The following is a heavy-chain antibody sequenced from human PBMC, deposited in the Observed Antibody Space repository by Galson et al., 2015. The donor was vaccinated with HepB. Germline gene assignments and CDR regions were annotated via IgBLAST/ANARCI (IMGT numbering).Heavy chain of an antibody. CDR2: IYYSGST. J-gene: IGHJ3*01. D-gene: IGHD1-14*01. CDR1: GGSISSTSYY. CDR3: ARQGADNYGYKRNDGFAF. Sequence: ETLSLTCSVSGGSISSTSYYWGWIRQPPGKGLEWIGSIYYSGSTYYNPPLKSRLTISVDTSKNQFSLQLSSVTAADTAVYYCARQGADNYGYKRNDGFAFWGQGTMVSVSS. V-gene: IGHV4-39*01.